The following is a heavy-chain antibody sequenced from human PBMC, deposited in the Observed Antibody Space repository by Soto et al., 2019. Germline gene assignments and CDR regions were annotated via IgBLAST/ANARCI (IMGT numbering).Heavy chain of an antibody. J-gene: IGHJ5*02. V-gene: IGHV4-59*01. CDR3: ARENTAIGLGGNWFDP. Sequence: SETLSLTCTVSGGSISSYYWSWIRQPPGKGLEWIGYIYYSGSTNYNPSLKSRVTISVDTSKNQFSLKLSSVTTADTAVYYCARENTAIGLGGNWFDPXGQGTLVTVSS. D-gene: IGHD5-18*01. CDR2: IYYSGST. CDR1: GGSISSYY.